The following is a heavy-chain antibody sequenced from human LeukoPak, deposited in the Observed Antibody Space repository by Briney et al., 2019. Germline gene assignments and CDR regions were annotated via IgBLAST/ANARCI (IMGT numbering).Heavy chain of an antibody. D-gene: IGHD3-22*01. CDR3: ARGTYYYDSSGYSRFDY. CDR2: INWNGGST. V-gene: IGHV3-20*04. CDR1: GFTFSSYS. Sequence: GGSLRLSCAASGFTFSSYSMNWVRQAPGKGLEWVSGINWNGGSTGYADSVKGRFTISRDNAKNSLYLQMNSLRAEDTALYYCARGTYYYDSSGYSRFDYWGQGTLVTVSS. J-gene: IGHJ4*02.